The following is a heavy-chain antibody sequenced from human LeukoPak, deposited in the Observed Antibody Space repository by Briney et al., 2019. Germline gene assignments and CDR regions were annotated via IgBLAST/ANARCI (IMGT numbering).Heavy chain of an antibody. D-gene: IGHD2-15*01. CDR1: GFTFDDYA. V-gene: IGHV3-48*03. Sequence: QPGRSLRLSCAASGFTFDDYAMHWVRQAPGKGLEWVSYISSTSSTIYYADSVKGRFTISRDNAKNSLYLQMNSLRAEDTAVYYCATDGGSWGQGTLVTVSS. J-gene: IGHJ5*02. CDR3: ATDGGS. CDR2: ISSTSSTI.